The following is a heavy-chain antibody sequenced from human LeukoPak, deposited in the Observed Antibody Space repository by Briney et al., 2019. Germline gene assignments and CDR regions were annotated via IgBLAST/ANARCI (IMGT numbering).Heavy chain of an antibody. J-gene: IGHJ6*02. CDR3: ATDHCSGGSCYHYYYYGMDV. CDR1: GGTFSSYA. Sequence: SVKVSCKASGGTFSSYAISWVRQAPGQGLEWMGRIIPILGIANYAQKFQGRVTITADKSTSTAYMELSSLRSEDTAVYYCATDHCSGGSCYHYYYYGMDVWGQGTTVTVSS. V-gene: IGHV1-69*04. CDR2: IIPILGIA. D-gene: IGHD2-15*01.